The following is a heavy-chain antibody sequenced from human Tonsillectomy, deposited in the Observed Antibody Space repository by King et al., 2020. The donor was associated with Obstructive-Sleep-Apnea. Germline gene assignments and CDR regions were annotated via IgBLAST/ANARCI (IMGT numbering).Heavy chain of an antibody. CDR3: AREGVNSGYYFDH. D-gene: IGHD7-27*01. Sequence: ELQLVESGGGLVQPGGSLRLSCAASGFSFNTYGMNWVRQAPGKGLEWLSYITRYSSPLHYADSVRGRLPISRDNAKNSLFLQMSSLRADDTAVYYCAREGVNSGYYFDHWGQGPLVTVSS. V-gene: IGHV3-48*04. CDR1: GFSFNTYG. CDR2: ITRYSSPL. J-gene: IGHJ4*02.